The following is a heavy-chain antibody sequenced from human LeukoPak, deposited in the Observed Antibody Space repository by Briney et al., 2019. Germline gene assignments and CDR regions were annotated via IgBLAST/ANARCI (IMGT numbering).Heavy chain of an antibody. J-gene: IGHJ6*03. Sequence: ASVKVSCKVSGYTLTELSMHWVRQAPGKGLEWMGGFDLEDGETIYAQKFQGRVSMTEDTSTDTAYMELSSLRSEDTAVYYCATALRNYDFWSGYAYYYYYYMDVWGKGTTVTVSS. CDR2: FDLEDGET. V-gene: IGHV1-24*01. CDR3: ATALRNYDFWSGYAYYYYYYMDV. D-gene: IGHD3-3*01. CDR1: GYTLTELS.